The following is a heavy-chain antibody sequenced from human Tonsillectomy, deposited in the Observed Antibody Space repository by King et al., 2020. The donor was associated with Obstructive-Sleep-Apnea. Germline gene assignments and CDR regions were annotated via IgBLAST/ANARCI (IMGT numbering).Heavy chain of an antibody. CDR2: IYYSGST. J-gene: IGHJ4*02. Sequence: VQLQESGPGLVKPSETLSLTCTVSGGSISSYYWSWIRQPPGRGLEWVGYIYYSGSTNYNPSLKSRGTISVDTSKNQFSLKLSSVTAADTAVYYCAREHESYYFDYWGQGTLVTVSS. CDR1: GGSISSYY. V-gene: IGHV4-59*01. CDR3: AREHESYYFDY. D-gene: IGHD3-10*01.